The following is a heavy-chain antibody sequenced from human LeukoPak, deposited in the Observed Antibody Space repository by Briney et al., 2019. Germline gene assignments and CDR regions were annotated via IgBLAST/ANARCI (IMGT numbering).Heavy chain of an antibody. J-gene: IGHJ3*02. CDR3: ARYDVNIVARKAFDI. D-gene: IGHD5-12*01. CDR1: GGSINSDDYY. Sequence: PSETLSLTCTVSGGSINSDDYYWSWIRQHPGKGLEWIGYIYYSGSTYYNPSLKSRLTISVDTSKNQFSLKLSSVTAADTAVYYCARYDVNIVARKAFDIWGQGTMVTVSS. CDR2: IYYSGST. V-gene: IGHV4-31*03.